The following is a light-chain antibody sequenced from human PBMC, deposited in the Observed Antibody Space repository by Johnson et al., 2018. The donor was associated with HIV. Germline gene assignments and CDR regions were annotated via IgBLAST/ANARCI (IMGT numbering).Light chain of an antibody. CDR1: SSNIGNNY. CDR3: VTWDHSLSAYG. J-gene: IGLJ1*01. V-gene: IGLV1-51*01. CDR2: DNN. Sequence: QSVLTQPPSVSAAPGQKVTISCSVSSSNIGNNYVSWYQQLPGPAPKLLIYDNNKRPSEIPDRFSGSKSGTSATLGITALQTGDEADYYCVTWDHSLSAYGFGTGTTVTGL.